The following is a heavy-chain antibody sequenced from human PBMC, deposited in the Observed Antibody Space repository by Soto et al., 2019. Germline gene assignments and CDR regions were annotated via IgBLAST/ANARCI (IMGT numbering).Heavy chain of an antibody. CDR1: GFTFNNSG. D-gene: IGHD5-12*01. V-gene: IGHV3-30*18. CDR3: VKDRVPGAYGHYYGMDV. Sequence: VGSLRLSCRVSGFTFNNSGMHWVRQAPGKGLEWMAVISYDGSEKHYADSMKGRLTISRDNSKDTLHLQMNSLRAEDTAIYFCVKDRVPGAYGHYYGMDVWGQGTTVTVSS. J-gene: IGHJ6*02. CDR2: ISYDGSEK.